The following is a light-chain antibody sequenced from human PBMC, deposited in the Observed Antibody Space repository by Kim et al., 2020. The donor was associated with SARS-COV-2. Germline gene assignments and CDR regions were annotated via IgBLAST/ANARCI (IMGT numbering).Light chain of an antibody. CDR3: SAWDSSLSAWV. Sequence: QAGLTQPPSVSKGLRQTATLTCTGNNNNVGNQGAAWLQQHQGHPPKLLSYRNNNRPSGISERLSASRSGNTASLTITGLQPEDEADYYCSAWDSSLSAWVFGGGPQLTVL. CDR1: NNNVGNQG. V-gene: IGLV10-54*01. CDR2: RNN. J-gene: IGLJ3*02.